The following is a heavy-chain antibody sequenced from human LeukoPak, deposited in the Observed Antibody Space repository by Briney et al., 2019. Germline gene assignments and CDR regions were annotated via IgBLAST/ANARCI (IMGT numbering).Heavy chain of an antibody. V-gene: IGHV4-59*01. Sequence: SETLSLTCTVSGGSISSYYWSWIRQPPGKGLEGIGYIYYSGSTNYKPSLKSRVTISVATSKNQFSLKLSSVTAADTAVYYCARIGSSGWYYFDYWGQGTLVTVSS. CDR1: GGSISSYY. CDR3: ARIGSSGWYYFDY. J-gene: IGHJ4*02. D-gene: IGHD6-19*01. CDR2: IYYSGST.